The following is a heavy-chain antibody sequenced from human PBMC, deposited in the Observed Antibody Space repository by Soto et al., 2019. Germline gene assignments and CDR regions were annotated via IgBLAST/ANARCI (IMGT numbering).Heavy chain of an antibody. D-gene: IGHD6-19*01. CDR3: ARGGGEGSGWFYYYYYVMDV. Sequence: LRLSCAASGFTFSSYGMHWVRQAPGKGLEWVAVIWYDGSNKYYADSVKGRFTISRDNSKNTLYLQMNSLRAEDTAVYYCARGGGEGSGWFYYYYYVMDVWGQGTTVTV. V-gene: IGHV3-33*01. CDR2: IWYDGSNK. CDR1: GFTFSSYG. J-gene: IGHJ6*02.